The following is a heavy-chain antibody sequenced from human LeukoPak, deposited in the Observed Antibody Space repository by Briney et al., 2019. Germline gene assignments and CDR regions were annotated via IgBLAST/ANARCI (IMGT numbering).Heavy chain of an antibody. CDR2: ISSNGGST. J-gene: IGHJ4*02. CDR1: GFTFSSYA. D-gene: IGHD6-13*01. CDR3: ARSDHLSIAAAGIFDY. Sequence: GGSLRLSCAAPGFTFSSYAMHWVRQAPGKGLEYVSAISSNGGSTYYANSVKGRFTISRDNSKNTLYLQMGSLRAEDMAVYYCARSDHLSIAAAGIFDYWGQGTLVTVSS. V-gene: IGHV3-64*01.